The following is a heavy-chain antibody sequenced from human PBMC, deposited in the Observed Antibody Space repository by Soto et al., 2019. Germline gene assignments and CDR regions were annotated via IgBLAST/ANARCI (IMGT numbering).Heavy chain of an antibody. CDR3: AREGFCSSGSCALYSHDYFGMDV. J-gene: IGHJ6*02. D-gene: IGHD2-15*01. CDR1: GYTFTRYG. V-gene: IGHV1-18*01. CDR2: ISAYNSNT. Sequence: QVQLVQAGAEVKKPGASVKVSCKASGYTFTRYGISWVRQAPGQGLEWTGWISAYNSNTKYAQKFQGRVTMTTDTSTSTAYMELRSLTSDDTALYYCAREGFCSSGSCALYSHDYFGMDVWGQGTTVTVSS.